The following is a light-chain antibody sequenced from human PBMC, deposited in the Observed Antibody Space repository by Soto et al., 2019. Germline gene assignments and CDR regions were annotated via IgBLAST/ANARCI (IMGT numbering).Light chain of an antibody. V-gene: IGLV2-14*01. Sequence: QSALTQPASVSGSPGQSITISCTGTSSDVGGYNYVSWYQQHPGKAPKILIYEVSRRPSGVSNRFSGSKSGNTASLTISGIQGEDEGDYYCSSYTGRSTDIFGTGTKLTVL. J-gene: IGLJ1*01. CDR3: SSYTGRSTDI. CDR1: SSDVGGYNY. CDR2: EVS.